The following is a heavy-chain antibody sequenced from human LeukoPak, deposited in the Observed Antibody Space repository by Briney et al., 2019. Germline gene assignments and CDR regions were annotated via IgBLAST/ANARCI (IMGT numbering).Heavy chain of an antibody. D-gene: IGHD6-13*01. CDR2: ISGSGGST. Sequence: GGSLRLSCAASGFTFSSCAMSRVRQAPGKGLEWVSAISGSGGSTYYADSVKGRFTISRDNSKNTLYLQMNSLRAEDTAVYYCAPQWKQLPFDYWGQGTLVTVSS. V-gene: IGHV3-23*01. CDR3: APQWKQLPFDY. J-gene: IGHJ4*02. CDR1: GFTFSSCA.